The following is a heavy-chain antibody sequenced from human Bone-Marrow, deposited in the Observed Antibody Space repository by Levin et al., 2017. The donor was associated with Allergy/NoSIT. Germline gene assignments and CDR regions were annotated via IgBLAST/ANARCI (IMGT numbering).Heavy chain of an antibody. J-gene: IGHJ6*03. CDR3: ARTLSDYYYYYMDV. Sequence: SQTLSLTCTVSGDSISDYYWTWIRQPPGKGLEWIGSISYSGSTNYNPSLKSRVTILVDTSKNQFSLRLTSVTAADTAVYYCARTLSDYYYYYMDVWGKGTAVTVSS. V-gene: IGHV4-59*01. CDR1: GDSISDYY. CDR2: ISYSGST.